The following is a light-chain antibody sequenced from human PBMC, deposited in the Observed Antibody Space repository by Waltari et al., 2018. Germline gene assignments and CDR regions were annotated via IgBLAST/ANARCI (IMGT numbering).Light chain of an antibody. CDR2: DAS. Sequence: EIVLTQSPATLSLSPGDRATLSCRVSQSVRGFLPWYQQKPGQAPRLLIYDASNRAAGIPPRFSASGSGTDFSLTISSLGPEDFAVYYCRQRSDWPHTFGQGTKLEIK. CDR1: QSVRGF. V-gene: IGKV3-11*01. J-gene: IGKJ2*01. CDR3: RQRSDWPHT.